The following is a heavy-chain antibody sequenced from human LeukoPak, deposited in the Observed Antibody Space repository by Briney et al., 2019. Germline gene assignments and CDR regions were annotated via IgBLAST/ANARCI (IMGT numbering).Heavy chain of an antibody. Sequence: ASVTVSFKASGYTFTIYYMHWVRQAPGQGLEWMGVINPSGGSTSYAQKFQGRVTMTRDTSTSTVYMELSSLRSEDTAVYYCARSGRRGSQQPLGYWGQGTLVTVSS. CDR1: GYTFTIYY. J-gene: IGHJ4*02. CDR2: INPSGGST. V-gene: IGHV1-46*01. CDR3: ARSGRRGSQQPLGY. D-gene: IGHD6-25*01.